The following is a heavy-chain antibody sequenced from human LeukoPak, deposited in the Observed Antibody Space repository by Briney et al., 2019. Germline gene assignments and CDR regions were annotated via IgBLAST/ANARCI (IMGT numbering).Heavy chain of an antibody. Sequence: GGSLRLSCAASALTFSDYSMNWARQAPGKGLEWISYISSNGSTIYYAASVKGRFTISRDSAKNSLYLQMNGLRAEDTAIYYCARGPKTSFDYWGQGTLVTVSS. J-gene: IGHJ4*02. CDR1: ALTFSDYS. CDR2: ISSNGSTI. V-gene: IGHV3-48*01. CDR3: ARGPKTSFDY.